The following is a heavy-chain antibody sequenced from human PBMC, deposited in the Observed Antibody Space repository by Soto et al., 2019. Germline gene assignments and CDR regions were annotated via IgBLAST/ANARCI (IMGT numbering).Heavy chain of an antibody. CDR2: IYYRGST. CDR1: GGSISSYY. CDR3: ARGPLTGTNYYGMDV. V-gene: IGHV4-59*01. J-gene: IGHJ6*02. Sequence: SETLSLTCTVSGGSISSYYWSWIRQPPGKGLEWIGYIYYRGSTNYNPSLKSRVTISVDTSKNQFSLKLSSVTAADTAVYYCARGPLTGTNYYGMDVWGQGSTVTGS. D-gene: IGHD1-7*01.